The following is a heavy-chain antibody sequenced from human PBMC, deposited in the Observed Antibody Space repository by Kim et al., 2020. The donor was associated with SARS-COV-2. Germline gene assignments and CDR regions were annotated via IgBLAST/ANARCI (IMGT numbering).Heavy chain of an antibody. CDR3: AVIAAAGLGRYYYYGMDV. V-gene: IGHV1-58*02. CDR2: IVVGSGNT. D-gene: IGHD6-13*01. J-gene: IGHJ6*02. Sequence: SVKVSCKASGFTFTSSAMQWVRQARGQRLEWIGWIVVGSGNTNYAQKFQERVTITRDMSTSTAYMELSSLRSEDTAVYYCAVIAAAGLGRYYYYGMDVWGQGTTVTVSS. CDR1: GFTFTSSA.